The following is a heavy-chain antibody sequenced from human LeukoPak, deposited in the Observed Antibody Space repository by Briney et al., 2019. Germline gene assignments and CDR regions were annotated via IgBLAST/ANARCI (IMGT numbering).Heavy chain of an antibody. CDR1: GGTLSNYA. J-gene: IGHJ6*02. CDR2: IIPFLDTA. D-gene: IGHD3-10*01. CDR3: AREGRAHGSGIRYGMDV. V-gene: IGHV1-69*04. Sequence: ASVKVSCKVSGGTLSNYAISWGRQAPGQGLEWMGRIIPFLDTADYTQRFRGRVTFTADKSARTAYMHLSSLRFEDTAVYYCAREGRAHGSGIRYGMDVWGQGTTVTVSS.